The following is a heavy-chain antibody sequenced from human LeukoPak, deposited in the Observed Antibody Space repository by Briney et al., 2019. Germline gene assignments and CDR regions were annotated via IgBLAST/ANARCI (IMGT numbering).Heavy chain of an antibody. CDR1: GGSISSGGYY. V-gene: IGHV4-30-2*01. CDR2: IYHSGST. CDR3: ANILGTGYSSSWGAFDI. Sequence: SETLSLTCTVSGGSISSGGYYWSWIRQPPGKGLEWIGYIYHSGSTYYNPSLKSRITISVDRSKNQFSLKLSSVTAADTAVYYCANILGTGYSSSWGAFDIWGQGTMVTVSS. D-gene: IGHD6-13*01. J-gene: IGHJ3*02.